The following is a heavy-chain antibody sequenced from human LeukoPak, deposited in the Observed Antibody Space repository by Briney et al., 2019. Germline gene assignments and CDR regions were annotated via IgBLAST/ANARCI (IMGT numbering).Heavy chain of an antibody. J-gene: IGHJ5*02. CDR1: GFTFSTHW. CDR2: VKQDGSEK. Sequence: GGSLRLSCVASGFTFSTHWMTWGRQAPGKGLEWVANVKQDGSEKYYADSVKGRFTISRDNAKNSLYLQVNSLRAEDTAVYYCARNTYGDSWGQGTLVTVSS. D-gene: IGHD4-17*01. CDR3: ARNTYGDS. V-gene: IGHV3-7*03.